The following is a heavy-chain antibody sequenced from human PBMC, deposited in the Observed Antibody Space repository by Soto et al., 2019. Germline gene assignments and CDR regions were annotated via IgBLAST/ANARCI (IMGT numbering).Heavy chain of an antibody. Sequence: GESLKISCKGSGYSFTSYWIGWVRQMPGKGLEWMGIIYPGDSDTRYSPSFQGQVTISADKSISTAYLQWSSLEASDTAMYYCARGYSSSWYRGDYYYYGMDVWGQGTTVTVSS. V-gene: IGHV5-51*01. D-gene: IGHD6-13*01. J-gene: IGHJ6*02. CDR3: ARGYSSSWYRGDYYYYGMDV. CDR1: GYSFTSYW. CDR2: IYPGDSDT.